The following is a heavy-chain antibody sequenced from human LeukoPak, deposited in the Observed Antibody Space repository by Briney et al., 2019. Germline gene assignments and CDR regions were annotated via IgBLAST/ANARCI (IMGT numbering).Heavy chain of an antibody. CDR2: ISGSGGST. Sequence: GGSLRLSCAASGFTFSSYAMSWVRQAPGKGLEWVSAISGSGGSTYYADSVKGRFTISRDNSKNTLYLQMNSLRAEDTAVYYCAKDKLGYCSGGSCYPFDYWGQGTLVTVSS. D-gene: IGHD2-15*01. CDR3: AKDKLGYCSGGSCYPFDY. V-gene: IGHV3-23*01. J-gene: IGHJ4*02. CDR1: GFTFSSYA.